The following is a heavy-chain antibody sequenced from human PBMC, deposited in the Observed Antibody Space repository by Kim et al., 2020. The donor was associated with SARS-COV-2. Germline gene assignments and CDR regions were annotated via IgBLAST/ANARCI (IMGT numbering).Heavy chain of an antibody. J-gene: IGHJ6*02. CDR2: IYSGGST. V-gene: IGHV3-66*01. Sequence: GGSLRLSCAASGFTVSSNYMSWVRQAPGKGLEWVSVIYSGGSTYYADSVKGRFTISRDNSKNTLYLQMNSLRAEDTAVYYCARGGLWFGELLFSYYYYYGMDVCGQGTTVTVSS. CDR1: GFTVSSNY. CDR3: ARGGLWFGELLFSYYYYYGMDV. D-gene: IGHD3-10*01.